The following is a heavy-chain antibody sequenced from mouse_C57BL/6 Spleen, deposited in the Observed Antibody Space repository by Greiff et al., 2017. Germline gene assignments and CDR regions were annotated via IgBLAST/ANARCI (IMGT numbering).Heavy chain of an antibody. D-gene: IGHD2-1*01. J-gene: IGHJ3*01. Sequence: VQGVESGPGLVAPSQSLSITCTVSGFSLTSYGVDWVRQSPGKGLEWLGVIWGVGSTNYNSALKSRLSISKDNSKSQVFLKMNSLQTDDTAMYYCASSYGNYVWFAYWGQGTLVTVSA. CDR1: GFSLTSYG. V-gene: IGHV2-6*01. CDR3: ASSYGNYVWFAY. CDR2: IWGVGST.